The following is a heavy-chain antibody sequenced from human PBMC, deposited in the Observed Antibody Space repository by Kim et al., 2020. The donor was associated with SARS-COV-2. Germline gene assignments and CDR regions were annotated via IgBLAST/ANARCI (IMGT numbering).Heavy chain of an antibody. CDR3: ARGYDY. V-gene: IGHV3-30-3*01. CDR2: EGSSR. D-gene: IGHD2-15*01. J-gene: IGHJ4*02. Sequence: EGSSRYYSNSVKCRSTISRDKSKRSMDTQMNSRGPEDRAVYYCARGYDYWGQGTLVTVSA.